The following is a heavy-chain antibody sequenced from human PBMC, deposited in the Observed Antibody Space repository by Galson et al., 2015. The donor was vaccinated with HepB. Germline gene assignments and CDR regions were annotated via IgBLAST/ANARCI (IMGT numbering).Heavy chain of an antibody. J-gene: IGHJ4*02. CDR3: AKDGIMVANNPYHFHH. CDR2: ITSSGGNS. CDR1: GFSFTRYA. D-gene: IGHD2-15*01. Sequence: SLRLSCAASGFSFTRYAMTWVRQAPGKGLEWVSSITSSGGNSYYTDYVKGRFTVSRDNSKNTLLLQLNSLRAEDTAMYFCAKDGIMVANNPYHFHHWGQGTLVTVSS. V-gene: IGHV3-23*01.